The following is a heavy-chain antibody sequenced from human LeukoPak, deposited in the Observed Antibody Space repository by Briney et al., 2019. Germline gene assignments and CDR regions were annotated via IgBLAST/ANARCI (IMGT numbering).Heavy chain of an antibody. CDR3: ARDSGGMATTAFDY. D-gene: IGHD5-24*01. J-gene: IGHJ4*02. V-gene: IGHV1-8*01. CDR1: GYTFTSYD. Sequence: ASVKVSCKASGYTFTSYDINWVRQATGQGLEWMGWMNPNSGNTGYAQKFQGRVTMTRDTSTSTVYMELSSLRSEDTAVYYCARDSGGMATTAFDYWGQGTLVTVSS. CDR2: MNPNSGNT.